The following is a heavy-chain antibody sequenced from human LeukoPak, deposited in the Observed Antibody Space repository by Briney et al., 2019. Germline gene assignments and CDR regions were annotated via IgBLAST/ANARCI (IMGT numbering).Heavy chain of an antibody. V-gene: IGHV3-23*01. CDR3: AKATDDYSRRGIDY. CDR1: GFTFSSYA. D-gene: IGHD4-11*01. J-gene: IGHJ4*02. Sequence: GGSLRLSCAASGFTFSSYAINWVRQAPGKGLEWVSSISASGDGSYFALSVKGRFTISRDNFKNTLFLQINSLRAEDTAVYYCAKATDDYSRRGIDYWGQGTLVTVSS. CDR2: ISASGDGS.